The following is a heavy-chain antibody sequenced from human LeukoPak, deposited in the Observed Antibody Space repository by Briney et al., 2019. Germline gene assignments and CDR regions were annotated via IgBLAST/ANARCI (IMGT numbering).Heavy chain of an antibody. CDR2: LHYGGIT. Sequence: SETLSLTCTVSGGSITSHNYYWGWIRQPPGKGLEWIGSLHYGGITYYSSSLKSRVTISVDTSKNQFSLKLSSVTAADTAVYYCARHERIAAAGSFDYWGQGTLVTVSS. CDR3: ARHERIAAAGSFDY. CDR1: GGSITSHNYY. J-gene: IGHJ4*02. D-gene: IGHD6-13*01. V-gene: IGHV4-39*01.